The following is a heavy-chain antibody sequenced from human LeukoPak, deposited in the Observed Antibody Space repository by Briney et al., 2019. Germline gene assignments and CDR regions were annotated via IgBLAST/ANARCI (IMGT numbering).Heavy chain of an antibody. V-gene: IGHV1-69*04. Sequence: ASVKVSCKASGGTFSSYAISWVRQAPGQGLEWMGRIIPILGIASYAQKFQGRVTITADKSTSTAYMELSSLRSEDTAVYYAVGATEAHDVFDIWGQGTMVTVSS. J-gene: IGHJ3*02. CDR2: IIPILGIA. D-gene: IGHD1-26*01. CDR1: GGTFSSYA. CDR3: VGATEAHDVFDI.